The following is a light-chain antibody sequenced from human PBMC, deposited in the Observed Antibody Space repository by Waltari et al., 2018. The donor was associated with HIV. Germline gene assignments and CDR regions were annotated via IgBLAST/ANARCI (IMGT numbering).Light chain of an antibody. Sequence: IVLTQSPLSLPVIPGEPASLSCRSSQSLLHSSGFYYLDWYLQKPGQSPQLLIYLGSHRASGVSDRFSGGWSGTHFTLNVTRVEADDVGIYFCMQSLQIPPTFGGGTKV. CDR1: QSLLHSSGFYY. V-gene: IGKV2-28*01. J-gene: IGKJ4*01. CDR2: LGS. CDR3: MQSLQIPPT.